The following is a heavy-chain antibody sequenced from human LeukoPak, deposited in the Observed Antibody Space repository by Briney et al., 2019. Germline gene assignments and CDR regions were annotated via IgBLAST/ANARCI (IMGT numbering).Heavy chain of an antibody. CDR1: GGTFTSYA. Sequence: SVKVSCKASGGTFTSYAISWVRQAPGQGLEWMGRIIPIFGTANYARKFQGRVTITTDGSTSTAYMELSSLRSEDTAVYYCARAGGSYVAYDYWGQGTLVTVSS. CDR2: IIPIFGTA. J-gene: IGHJ4*02. CDR3: ARAGGSYVAYDY. D-gene: IGHD1-26*01. V-gene: IGHV1-69*05.